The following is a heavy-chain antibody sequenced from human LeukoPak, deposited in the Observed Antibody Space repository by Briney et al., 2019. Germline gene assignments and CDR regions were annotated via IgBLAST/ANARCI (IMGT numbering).Heavy chain of an antibody. CDR1: GFPFSSYW. D-gene: IGHD5-24*01. CDR2: IKQDGSKK. Sequence: GGSLRLSCVACGFPFSSYWMTWVRQAPGKGLEWVANIKQDGSKKSYVDSVKGRFTISRGNAKNSLYLQMNSLRAEDTAIYYCTRVGYIDEGIDYWGQGTLVTVSS. CDR3: TRVGYIDEGIDY. J-gene: IGHJ4*02. V-gene: IGHV3-7*04.